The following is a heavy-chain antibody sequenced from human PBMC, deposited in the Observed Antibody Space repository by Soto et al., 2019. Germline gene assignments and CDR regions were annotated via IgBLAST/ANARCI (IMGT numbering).Heavy chain of an antibody. J-gene: IGHJ4*02. D-gene: IGHD6-13*01. CDR3: AGVRASGTCFDY. Sequence: QVQLQESGPGLVKPSGTLTLTCVVSGGSISNNNWWSWVRQSPGKGLEWIGEIYHSGSTNYNPSLRCRVTVSVDKSKNQFSLKLSSVAAADTAVYYCAGVRASGTCFDYWGQGTLVTVSS. CDR2: IYHSGST. CDR1: GGSISNNNW. V-gene: IGHV4-4*02.